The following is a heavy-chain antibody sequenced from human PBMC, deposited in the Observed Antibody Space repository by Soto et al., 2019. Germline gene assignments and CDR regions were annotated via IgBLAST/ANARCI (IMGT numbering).Heavy chain of an antibody. D-gene: IGHD3-3*01. CDR3: AKGSKKTIFGVVIPLYFDY. V-gene: IGHV3-23*01. CDR2: ISGSGGST. Sequence: PGGSLRLSCAASGFTFSSYAMSWVRQAPGKGLEWVSAISGSGGSTYYADSVKGRFTISRDNSKNTLYLQMNSLRAEDTAVYYCAKGSKKTIFGVVIPLYFDYWGQGTLVTGLL. CDR1: GFTFSSYA. J-gene: IGHJ4*02.